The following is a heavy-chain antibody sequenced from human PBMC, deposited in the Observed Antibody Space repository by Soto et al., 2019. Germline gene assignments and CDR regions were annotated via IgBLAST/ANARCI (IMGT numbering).Heavy chain of an antibody. Sequence: PGESLKISCKGSGYSFTSYWIGWVRQMPGKGLEWMGIIYPGDSDTRYSPSFQGQVTISADKSISTAYLQWSSLKASDTAMYYCARPRVDLERRTGKYYYYYYGMDVWGQGTTVTVSS. CDR3: ARPRVDLERRTGKYYYYYYGMDV. J-gene: IGHJ6*02. CDR1: GYSFTSYW. V-gene: IGHV5-51*01. D-gene: IGHD1-1*01. CDR2: IYPGDSDT.